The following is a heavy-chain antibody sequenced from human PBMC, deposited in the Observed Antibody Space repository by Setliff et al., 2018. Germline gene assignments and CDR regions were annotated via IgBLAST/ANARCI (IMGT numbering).Heavy chain of an antibody. D-gene: IGHD3-10*01. J-gene: IGHJ6*02. CDR1: GFTFSSFW. V-gene: IGHV3-7*01. CDR3: ARDGVFYAMDV. CDR2: INQDGSGK. Sequence: GGSLRLSCAASGFTFSSFWMAWVRQSPGRGLEWVANINQDGSGKYYVDSVKGRFTISRDNAKNSLSLQMNSLRAEDTSVYYCARDGVFYAMDVWGRGTTVTVSS.